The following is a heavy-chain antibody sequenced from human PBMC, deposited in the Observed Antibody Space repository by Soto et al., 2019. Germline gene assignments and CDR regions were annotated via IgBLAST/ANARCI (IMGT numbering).Heavy chain of an antibody. CDR3: AKDGDGPPSLMIDWLLYSGEYYFDY. D-gene: IGHD3-9*01. J-gene: IGHJ4*02. CDR1: GFTFSSYG. V-gene: IGHV3-30*18. CDR2: ISYDGSNK. Sequence: WGSLRLSCAASGFTFSSYGMHWVRQAPGKGLEWVAVISYDGSNKYYADSVKGRFTISRDNSKNTLYLQMNSLRAEDTAVYCCAKDGDGPPSLMIDWLLYSGEYYFDYWGQGTLVTVSS.